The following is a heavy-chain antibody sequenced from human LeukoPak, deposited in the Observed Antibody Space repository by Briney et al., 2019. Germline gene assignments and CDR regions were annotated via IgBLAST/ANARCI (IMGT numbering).Heavy chain of an antibody. CDR3: AKDRDIVVVPAAHDWFDP. V-gene: IGHV3-23*01. J-gene: IGHJ5*02. Sequence: GGSLRLSCAASGFTFSSYAMSWVRQAPGKGLEWVAAISYSGGSTYYADSVKGRFTISRDNSKNTLYLQMNSLRAEDTAVYYYAKDRDIVVVPAAHDWFDPWGQGTLVTVSS. CDR2: ISYSGGST. D-gene: IGHD2-2*01. CDR1: GFTFSSYA.